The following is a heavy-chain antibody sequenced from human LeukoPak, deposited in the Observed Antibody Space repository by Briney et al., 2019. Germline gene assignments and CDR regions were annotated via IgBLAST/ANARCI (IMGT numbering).Heavy chain of an antibody. Sequence: GGSLRLSCAASGFTFSSYSMNWVRQAPGKGLEWVSSISSSSSYIYYADSVKGRFTISRDNAKNSLYLQMNSLRAEDTAVYYCARDLSGSYSFTPYYYGMDVWGQGTTVTVSS. V-gene: IGHV3-21*01. CDR1: GFTFSSYS. J-gene: IGHJ6*02. CDR3: ARDLSGSYSFTPYYYGMDV. D-gene: IGHD1-26*01. CDR2: ISSSSSYI.